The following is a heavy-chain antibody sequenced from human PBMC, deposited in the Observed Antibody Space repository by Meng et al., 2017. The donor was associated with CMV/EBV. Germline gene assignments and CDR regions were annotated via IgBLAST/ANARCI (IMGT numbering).Heavy chain of an antibody. Sequence: VDGGSLSGYYWSWIRQPPGKGLEWSGEINHSGSTNYNPSLKSRVTISVDTSKNQFSLKLSSVTAADTAVYYCARVTTMVRGTRRFDYWGQGTLVTVSS. V-gene: IGHV4-34*01. D-gene: IGHD3-10*01. J-gene: IGHJ4*02. CDR2: INHSGST. CDR3: ARVTTMVRGTRRFDY. CDR1: GGSLSGYY.